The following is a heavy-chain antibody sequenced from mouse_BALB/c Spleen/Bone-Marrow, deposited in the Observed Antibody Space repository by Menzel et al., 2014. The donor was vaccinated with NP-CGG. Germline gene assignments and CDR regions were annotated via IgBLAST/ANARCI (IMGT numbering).Heavy chain of an antibody. J-gene: IGHJ3*01. CDR3: ARHDYDWFAY. V-gene: IGHV5-9-2*01. Sequence: EVNVVESGGGLVKPGGSLKLSCAASGFNFSSYGMSWVRQTPEERLEWVASISGGGSYTYFPDSVKGRITISRDNAKNNLYLQMSSLRSEDTALYYCARHDYDWFAYWGQGTLVTVSA. D-gene: IGHD2-4*01. CDR1: GFNFSSYG. CDR2: ISGGGSYT.